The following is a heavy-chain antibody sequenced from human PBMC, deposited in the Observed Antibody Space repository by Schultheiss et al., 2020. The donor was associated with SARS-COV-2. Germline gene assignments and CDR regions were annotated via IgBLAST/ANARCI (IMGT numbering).Heavy chain of an antibody. Sequence: GESLKISCAASGFTFSRSVMSWVRQAPGKGLEWVSRINGDGSTINYADSVKGRFTISRDNAKNTLFLQMNSLRAEDTAVYYCARVFCSGSSCYVAFDIWGQGTMVTVSS. J-gene: IGHJ3*02. D-gene: IGHD2-15*01. CDR1: GFTFSRSV. V-gene: IGHV3-74*01. CDR2: INGDGSTI. CDR3: ARVFCSGSSCYVAFDI.